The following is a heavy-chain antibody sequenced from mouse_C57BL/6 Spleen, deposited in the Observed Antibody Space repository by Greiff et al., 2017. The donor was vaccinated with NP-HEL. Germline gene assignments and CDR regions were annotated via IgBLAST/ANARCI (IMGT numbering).Heavy chain of an antibody. CDR2: INPYNGGT. CDR1: GYTFTDYY. J-gene: IGHJ2*01. Sequence: EVQLQQSGPVLVKPGASVKMSCKASGYTFTDYYMNWVKQSHGKSLEWIGVINPYNGGTSYTQKFKGKATLTVDKSSSTAYMELNSLTSEDSAVYYCARGGNYGYDRGYFDYWGQGTTLTVSS. D-gene: IGHD2-2*01. V-gene: IGHV1-19*01. CDR3: ARGGNYGYDRGYFDY.